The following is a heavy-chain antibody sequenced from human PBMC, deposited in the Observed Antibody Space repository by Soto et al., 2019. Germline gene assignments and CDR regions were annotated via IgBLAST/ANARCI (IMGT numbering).Heavy chain of an antibody. CDR1: GGTFSSYT. Sequence: QVQLVQSGAEVKKPGSSVKVSCKASGGTFSSYTISWVRQAPGQGLEWMGRIIPILGIANYAQKFQGRVTITADKSTSTAYMELSSLRSEDTAVYYSASGSYYPLGYYGMDVWGQGTTVTVSS. D-gene: IGHD1-26*01. J-gene: IGHJ6*02. CDR3: ASGSYYPLGYYGMDV. V-gene: IGHV1-69*02. CDR2: IIPILGIA.